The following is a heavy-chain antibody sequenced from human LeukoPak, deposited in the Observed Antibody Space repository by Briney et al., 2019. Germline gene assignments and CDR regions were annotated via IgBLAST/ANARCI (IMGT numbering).Heavy chain of an antibody. J-gene: IGHJ4*02. CDR3: ARIQSRIIAARPGNPAFDY. CDR1: GYTFTSYD. V-gene: IGHV1-18*01. D-gene: IGHD6-6*01. Sequence: ASVKVSCKASGYTFTSYDISWVRQAPGQGLEWMGWISTYNDNAHYAQKLQGRVTMTTDTSTSTVYMELKSQRSDDTAVYYCARIQSRIIAARPGNPAFDYWGRGTLVTVSS. CDR2: ISTYNDNA.